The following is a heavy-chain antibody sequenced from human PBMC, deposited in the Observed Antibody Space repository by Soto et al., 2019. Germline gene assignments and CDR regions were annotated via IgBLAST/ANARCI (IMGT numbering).Heavy chain of an antibody. D-gene: IGHD2-2*01. CDR3: ARSHCSSTSCSNWFDP. V-gene: IGHV1-2*04. J-gene: IGHJ5*02. Sequence: GASVKVSCKASGYTFTGYYMHWVRQAPGQGLEWMGWINPNSGGTNYAQKFQGWVTMTRDTSISTAYMELSRLRSDDTAVYYCARSHCSSTSCSNWFDPWGQGTLVTVSS. CDR1: GYTFTGYY. CDR2: INPNSGGT.